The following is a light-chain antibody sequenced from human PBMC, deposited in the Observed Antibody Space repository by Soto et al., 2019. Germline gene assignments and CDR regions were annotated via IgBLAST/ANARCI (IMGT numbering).Light chain of an antibody. CDR2: GAS. CDR3: QQYGSSPRT. CDR1: QSVSSSY. V-gene: IGKV3-20*01. J-gene: IGKJ1*01. Sequence: EIVLTQSAGALFLSPGERATLSCRASQSVSSSYLAWYQQKPGQAPRLLIYGASSRATGIPDRFSGSGSGTDFTLTISRLEPEDFAVYYCQQYGSSPRTFGQGTKVDTK.